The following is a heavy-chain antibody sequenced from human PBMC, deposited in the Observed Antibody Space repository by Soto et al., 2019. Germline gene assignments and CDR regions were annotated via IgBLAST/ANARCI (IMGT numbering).Heavy chain of an antibody. V-gene: IGHV4-61*01. CDR3: ARRGSTSWRGTTFDY. J-gene: IGHJ4*02. Sequence: SSETLSLTCTVSGGSVNSGSYYWNWIRQPPGKPLEWVGFIFYTGNTNYSPSLRSRATISLDTSKNQFSLKLTSVTPADTAVYYCARRGSTSWRGTTFDYWGQGTLVTVSS. CDR2: IFYTGNT. CDR1: GGSVNSGSYY. D-gene: IGHD2-2*01.